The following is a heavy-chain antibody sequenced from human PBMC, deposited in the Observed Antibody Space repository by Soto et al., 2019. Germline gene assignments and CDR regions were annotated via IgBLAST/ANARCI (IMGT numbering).Heavy chain of an antibody. D-gene: IGHD2-15*01. J-gene: IGHJ4*02. V-gene: IGHV1-18*01. CDR3: ASDEANCSGGRCYPHDY. Sequence: ASVKVSCKASGYTFTSYFISWVRQAPGQGLEWMGWISAYNGNTNYAQKLQGRVTMTTDTSTSTAYMELRSLRSDDTAVYYCASDEANCSGGRCYPHDYWGQGTLVTVSS. CDR2: ISAYNGNT. CDR1: GYTFTSYF.